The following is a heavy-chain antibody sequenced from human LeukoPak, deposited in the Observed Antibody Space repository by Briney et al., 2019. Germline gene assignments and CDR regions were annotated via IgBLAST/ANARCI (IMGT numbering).Heavy chain of an antibody. CDR2: INPNSGGT. Sequence: GASVKVSCKASGYTFTGYYMHWVRQAPGQGLEWMGWINPNSGGTNYAQKFQGRVTMTRDTSISTAYMELSRLRSDDTAVYYCAREGYYDSSGYYGVGYWGQGTLVTVSS. CDR1: GYTFTGYY. D-gene: IGHD3-22*01. J-gene: IGHJ4*02. V-gene: IGHV1-2*02. CDR3: AREGYYDSSGYYGVGY.